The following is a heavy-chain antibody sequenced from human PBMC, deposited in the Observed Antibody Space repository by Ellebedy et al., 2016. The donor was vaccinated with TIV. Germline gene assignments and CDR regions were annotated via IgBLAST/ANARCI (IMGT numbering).Heavy chain of an antibody. CDR2: IIYSGGGA. J-gene: IGHJ4*02. CDR1: GFTFKNYA. V-gene: IGHV3-23*03. Sequence: GESLKISXASSGFTFKNYAMSWVRQAPGKGLEWVCIIYSGGGANCADSVKGRFTISRDNSKNTLYLQMNSLRPEDTAIYYCAKGARWGRGTLVTVSS. CDR3: AKGAR.